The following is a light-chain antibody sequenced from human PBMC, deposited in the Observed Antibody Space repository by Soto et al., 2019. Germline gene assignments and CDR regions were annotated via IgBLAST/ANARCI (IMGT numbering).Light chain of an antibody. CDR1: QSVTSNY. J-gene: IGKJ5*01. V-gene: IGKV3-20*01. CDR3: QQYGDSAPVT. Sequence: EFVLTQSPDTLSLLPGETATLSCRASQSVTSNYLAWYHQKPGQAPRLHIYAASRRATGIPDRFSGSGSGTDFSLTVSRLEPEDFGMFFCQQYGDSAPVTFGHGTRLEIE. CDR2: AAS.